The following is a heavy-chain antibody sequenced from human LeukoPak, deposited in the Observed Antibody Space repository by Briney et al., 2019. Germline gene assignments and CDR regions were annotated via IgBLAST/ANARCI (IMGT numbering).Heavy chain of an antibody. J-gene: IGHJ3*02. CDR3: ARGPYGSSGTPDAFDI. D-gene: IGHD3-10*01. CDR1: GFSFSSYS. V-gene: IGHV3-48*04. Sequence: PGGSLRLSCAASGFSFSSYSMNWVRQAPGKGLEWVSYISHTGSTMSYADSVKGRFTISRDNARNSLYLQMNSLRAEDTAVYYCARGPYGSSGTPDAFDIWGQGTMVTVSS. CDR2: ISHTGSTM.